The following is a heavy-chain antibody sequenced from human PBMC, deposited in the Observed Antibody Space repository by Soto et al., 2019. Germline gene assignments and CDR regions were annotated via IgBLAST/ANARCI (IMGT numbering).Heavy chain of an antibody. J-gene: IGHJ4*02. CDR1: GGTFSSYA. Sequence: SVKVSCKASGGTFSSYAISWVRQAPGQGLEWMGGIIPIFGTANYAQKFQGRVTITADESTSTAYMELSSLGSEDTAVYYCARKIYDSSGYYYFDYWGQGTLVTVPS. D-gene: IGHD3-22*01. CDR3: ARKIYDSSGYYYFDY. V-gene: IGHV1-69*13. CDR2: IIPIFGTA.